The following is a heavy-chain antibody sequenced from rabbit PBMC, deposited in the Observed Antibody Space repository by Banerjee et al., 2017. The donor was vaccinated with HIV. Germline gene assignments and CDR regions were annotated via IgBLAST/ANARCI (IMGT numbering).Heavy chain of an antibody. CDR1: GFDFSSYW. Sequence: QEQLKETGGGLVQPGGSLTLSCKASGFDFSSYWMSWVRQAPGKGLEWIACINTSSGNTVYASWAKGRFTISKTSSTTVTLQMTSLTVADTATYFCARDQGTYGYGGYASPFNLWGPGTLVTVS. J-gene: IGHJ4*01. CDR3: ARDQGTYGYGGYASPFNL. CDR2: INTSSGNT. V-gene: IGHV1S45*01. D-gene: IGHD6-1*01.